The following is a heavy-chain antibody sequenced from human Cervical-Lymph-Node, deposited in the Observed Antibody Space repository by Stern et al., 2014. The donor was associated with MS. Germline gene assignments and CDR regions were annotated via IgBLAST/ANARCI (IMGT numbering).Heavy chain of an antibody. V-gene: IGHV1-2*06. CDR1: GYTFTDYY. CDR3: ARSREYCGAACWGYFEY. CDR2: IHPKSGDT. J-gene: IGHJ4*02. D-gene: IGHD2-21*02. Sequence: VQLVESGAEVKKPGASVRVSCKASGYTFTDYYVHWVRQAPGQGPEWMGRIHPKSGDTNYAQRFLGRVTMTRDTSITTSYMELSTLRSDDTAVYYCARSREYCGAACWGYFEYWGQGTLVTVSS.